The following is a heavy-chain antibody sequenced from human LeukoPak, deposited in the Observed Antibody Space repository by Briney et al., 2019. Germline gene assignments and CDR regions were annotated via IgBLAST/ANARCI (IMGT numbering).Heavy chain of an antibody. CDR2: IYYSGST. CDR1: GGSISSGGYY. J-gene: IGHJ4*02. Sequence: PSQTLSLTCTVSGGSISSGGYYWGWIRQHPGKGLEWIGYIYYSGSTYYNPSLKSRVTISVDTSKNQFSLKLSSVTAADPAVYYCARDPTGTTGFDYWGQGTLVTVSS. D-gene: IGHD1-7*01. CDR3: ARDPTGTTGFDY. V-gene: IGHV4-31*03.